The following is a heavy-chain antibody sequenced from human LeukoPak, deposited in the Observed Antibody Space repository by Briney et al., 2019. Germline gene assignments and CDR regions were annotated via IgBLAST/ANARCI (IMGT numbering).Heavy chain of an antibody. CDR2: IRYDGSNK. CDR3: AKPGFGSYGCIDC. J-gene: IGHJ4*02. CDR1: GFTFSSYG. D-gene: IGHD5-18*01. V-gene: IGHV3-30*02. Sequence: GGSLRLSCAASGFTFSSYGMHWVRQAPGKGLEWVAFIRYDGSNKYYADSVKGRFTISRDNSKNTLYLQMNSLRAEDTAVYYCAKPGFGSYGCIDCWGQGTLVTVSS.